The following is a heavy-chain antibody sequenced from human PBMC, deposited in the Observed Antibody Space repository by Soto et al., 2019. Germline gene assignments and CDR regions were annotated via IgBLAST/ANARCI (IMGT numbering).Heavy chain of an antibody. D-gene: IGHD3-3*01. CDR1: GYTFTSYY. CDR2: INPSGGST. J-gene: IGHJ6*02. V-gene: IGHV1-46*01. CDR3: AKDLLSVFGGVSLGYQFRKGG. Sequence: ASVKVSCKASGYTFTSYYMHWVRQAPGRGLEWMGIINPSGGSTSYAQKFQGRVTMTRDTSTSTVYMELSSLRSEDTAVYYCAKDLLSVFGGVSLGYQFRKGGWGQGTTVTVSS.